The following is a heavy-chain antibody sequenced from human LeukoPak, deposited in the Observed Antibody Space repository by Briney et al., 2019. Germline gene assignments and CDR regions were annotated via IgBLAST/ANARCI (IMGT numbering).Heavy chain of an antibody. J-gene: IGHJ3*02. CDR2: INHSGST. Sequence: SETLSLTCAVYGGSFSGYYWSWIRQPPGKGLEWIGEINHSGSTNYNPSLKSRVTISVDTSKNQFSLKLSSVTAADTAVYYCASPTIFGRFDAFDIWGQGTMVTVSS. V-gene: IGHV4-34*01. D-gene: IGHD3-3*01. CDR3: ASPTIFGRFDAFDI. CDR1: GGSFSGYY.